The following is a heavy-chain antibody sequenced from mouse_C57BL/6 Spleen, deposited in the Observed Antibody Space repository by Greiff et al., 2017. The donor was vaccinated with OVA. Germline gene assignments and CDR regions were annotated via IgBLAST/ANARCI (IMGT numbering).Heavy chain of an antibody. CDR1: GFNIKDYY. D-gene: IGHD2-14*01. V-gene: IGHV14-2*01. Sequence: EVQLQQSGAELVKPGASVKLSCTASGFNIKDYYMHWVKQRTEQGLEWIGRIDPEDGDTKYAQKFQGKATLTVDTSSSTAYLQLSSLTSEDAAVYYCARGGTDWARFDYWGQGTTLTVSA. CDR2: IDPEDGDT. CDR3: ARGGTDWARFDY. J-gene: IGHJ2*01.